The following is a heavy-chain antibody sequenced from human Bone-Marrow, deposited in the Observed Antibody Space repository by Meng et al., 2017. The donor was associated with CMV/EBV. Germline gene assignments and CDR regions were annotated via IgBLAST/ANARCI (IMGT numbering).Heavy chain of an antibody. Sequence: ASVKVSCKASGYIFTDYYIHWVRQAPGQGLEWMGWINPINGDTNFVQRFQGRVTMTRDTSISTAYMELSRLTSDDTAVYFCASYCSTTTCYSNNNFYYYAMDVWGQGPTVTVSS. D-gene: IGHD2-2*01. J-gene: IGHJ6*01. V-gene: IGHV1-2*02. CDR1: GYIFTDYY. CDR3: ASYCSTTTCYSNNNFYYYAMDV. CDR2: INPINGDT.